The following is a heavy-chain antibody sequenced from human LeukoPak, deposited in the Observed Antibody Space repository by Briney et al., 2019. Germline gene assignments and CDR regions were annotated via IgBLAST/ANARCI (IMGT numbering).Heavy chain of an antibody. D-gene: IGHD1-7*01. Sequence: ASVEVSYRASGYTFTSYDMQWVREPPGQGLGLMGIINPSGGSTSCSQKYQGRVDVTRDTSTRTVYMELSSLRSEDTAVYYCATPTGTTSYYYYGMDVWGQGTTVTVSS. V-gene: IGHV1-46*01. CDR3: ATPTGTTSYYYYGMDV. CDR1: GYTFTSYD. CDR2: INPSGGST. J-gene: IGHJ6*02.